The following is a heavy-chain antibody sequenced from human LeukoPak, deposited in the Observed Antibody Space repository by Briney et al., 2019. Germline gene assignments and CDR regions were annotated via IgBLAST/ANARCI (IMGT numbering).Heavy chain of an antibody. Sequence: GGSLRLSCAASGFTFRNYTMTWVRQAPGKGLEWVSAISGSGGSTYYADSVKGRFTTSRDNSKNTLYLQMNSLRAEDTAVYYCANRGYSYGLPAAFDYWGQGTLVTVSS. CDR3: ANRGYSYGLPAAFDY. D-gene: IGHD5-18*01. J-gene: IGHJ4*02. CDR1: GFTFRNYT. V-gene: IGHV3-23*01. CDR2: ISGSGGST.